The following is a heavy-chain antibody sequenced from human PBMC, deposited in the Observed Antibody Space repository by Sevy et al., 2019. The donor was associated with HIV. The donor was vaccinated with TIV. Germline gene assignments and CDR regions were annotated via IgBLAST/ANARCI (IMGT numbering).Heavy chain of an antibody. Sequence: GRSLRLSCAASGFTFSRNGMVWVRQAPGKGLEWVATIWQDGTNKNYADSVKGRFTISRDDSKSSLYLQMNTLRAEDTAVYYCARDAGYSVNWYPRFDPWGQGTLVTVSS. CDR1: GFTFSRNG. D-gene: IGHD6-13*01. V-gene: IGHV3-33*01. CDR2: IWQDGTNK. CDR3: ARDAGYSVNWYPRFDP. J-gene: IGHJ5*02.